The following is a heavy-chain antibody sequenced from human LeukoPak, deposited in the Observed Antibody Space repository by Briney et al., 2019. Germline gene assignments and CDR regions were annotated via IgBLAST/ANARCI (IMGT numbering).Heavy chain of an antibody. CDR3: ARGGPISSWAQSAFDI. CDR1: GGSIRSGGYS. Sequence: SSETLSLTCSVSGGSIRSGGYSWSWIRQPPGKGLEWIGYIYHSGSTYYNPSLKSRVTISVDRSKNQFSLKLSSVTAADTAVYYCARGGPISSWAQSAFDIWGQGTMVTVSS. V-gene: IGHV4-30-2*01. J-gene: IGHJ3*02. D-gene: IGHD1-26*01. CDR2: IYHSGST.